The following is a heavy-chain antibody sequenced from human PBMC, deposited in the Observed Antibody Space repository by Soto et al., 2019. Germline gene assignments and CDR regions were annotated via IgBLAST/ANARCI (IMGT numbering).Heavy chain of an antibody. Sequence: ETLSLTCAVSGASVSSTYWWSWVRQPPGKGQEWNGEINHSGSTNYNPSLKSRVTISVDTSKNQFSLKLSSVTAADTAVYYCARVRDPDSSSWYSPFDYWGQGTLVTVSS. CDR3: ARVRDPDSSSWYSPFDY. CDR1: GASVSSTYW. CDR2: INHSGST. V-gene: IGHV4-4*02. D-gene: IGHD6-13*01. J-gene: IGHJ4*02.